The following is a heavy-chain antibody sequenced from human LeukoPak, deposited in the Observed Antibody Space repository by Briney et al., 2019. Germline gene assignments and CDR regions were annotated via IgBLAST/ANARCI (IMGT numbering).Heavy chain of an antibody. CDR3: ARGSRVWVAVAGRGLDY. Sequence: PSETLSLTCAVYGGSFSGYYWSWIRQPPGKGLEWIGEINHSGSTNYNPSLKSRVTISVDTSKNQFSLKLSSVTAADTAVYYCARGSRVWVAVAGRGLDYWGQGTLVTVSS. CDR2: INHSGST. J-gene: IGHJ4*02. CDR1: GGSFSGYY. V-gene: IGHV4-34*01. D-gene: IGHD6-13*01.